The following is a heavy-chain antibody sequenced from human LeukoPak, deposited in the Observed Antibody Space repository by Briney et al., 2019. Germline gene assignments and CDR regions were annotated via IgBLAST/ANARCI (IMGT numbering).Heavy chain of an antibody. Sequence: PGGSLRLSCAASGFTFSSYAMNWVRQAPGKGLEWISYISGSNIRTYYADSVRGRFTISRDNARNSLYLQMNSLTDDDTAVYYCAREGIASCGGSCYSTLGYWGQGTLVTVSS. J-gene: IGHJ4*02. D-gene: IGHD2-21*01. CDR3: AREGIASCGGSCYSTLGY. CDR2: ISGSNIRT. V-gene: IGHV3-48*02. CDR1: GFTFSSYA.